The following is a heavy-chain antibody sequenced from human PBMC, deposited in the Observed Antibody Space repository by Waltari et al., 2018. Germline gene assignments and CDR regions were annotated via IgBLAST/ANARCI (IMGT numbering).Heavy chain of an antibody. D-gene: IGHD6-13*01. J-gene: IGHJ4*02. CDR2: INPNSGGT. CDR3: ARVGAAAAGLPLDY. Sequence: QVQLVQSGAEVKKPGASVKVSCKASGYTFTSYGISWVRQAPGQGLEWMGWINPNSGGTNYAQKFQGRVTMTRDTSISTAYMELSRLRSDDTAVYYCARVGAAAAGLPLDYWGQGTLVTVSS. V-gene: IGHV1-2*02. CDR1: GYTFTSYG.